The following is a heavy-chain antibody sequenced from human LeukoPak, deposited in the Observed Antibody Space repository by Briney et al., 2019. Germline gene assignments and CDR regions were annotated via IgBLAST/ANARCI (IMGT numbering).Heavy chain of an antibody. CDR3: AKGSDYGDYVSEYFQH. J-gene: IGHJ1*01. CDR2: ISSSSSYI. D-gene: IGHD4-17*01. CDR1: GFTFSSYN. Sequence: GGSLRLSCAASGFTFSSYNMNWVRQAPGKGLEWVSSISSSSSYIYYADSVKGRFTISRDNSKNTLYLQMNSLRAENTAVYYCAKGSDYGDYVSEYFQHWGQGTLVTVSS. V-gene: IGHV3-21*01.